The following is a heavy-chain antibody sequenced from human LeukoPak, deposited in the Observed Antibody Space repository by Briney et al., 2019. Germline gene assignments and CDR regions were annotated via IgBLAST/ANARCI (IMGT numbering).Heavy chain of an antibody. CDR2: MDPNSGNT. CDR1: GYTFTSYD. D-gene: IGHD2-2*01. V-gene: IGHV1-8*01. J-gene: IGHJ6*02. CDR3: ARFSRYCSSTSCYLYGMDV. Sequence: ASVKVSCKASGYTFTSYDINWVRQATGQGLEWMGWMDPNSGNTGYAQKFQGRVTMTRTTSRSTAYMELSSLRSEDTALYYCARFSRYCSSTSCYLYGMDVWGQGTTVIVSS.